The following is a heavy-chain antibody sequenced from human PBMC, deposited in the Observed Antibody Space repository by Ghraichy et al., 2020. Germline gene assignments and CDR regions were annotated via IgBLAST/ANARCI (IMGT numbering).Heavy chain of an antibody. Sequence: ASVKVSCKASGYTFTSYGISWVRQAPGQGLEWMGWISAYNGNTNYAQKLQGRVTMTTDTSTSTAYMELRSLRSDDTAVYYCARDYRLAAENWFDPWGQGTLVTVSS. D-gene: IGHD6-13*01. CDR3: ARDYRLAAENWFDP. CDR2: ISAYNGNT. CDR1: GYTFTSYG. V-gene: IGHV1-18*01. J-gene: IGHJ5*02.